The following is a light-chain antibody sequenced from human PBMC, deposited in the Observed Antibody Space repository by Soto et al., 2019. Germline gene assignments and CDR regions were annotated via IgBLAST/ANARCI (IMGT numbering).Light chain of an antibody. J-gene: IGKJ1*01. CDR1: QSISSW. CDR3: QQYNSYST. Sequence: DIQMTESPSTLSASLGDSFTITCLASQSISSWLAWYQQKPGKAPKILIYDASSFESGVPSRFSGSGSGTEFTLTISSLQPDDFATYYCQQYNSYSTFCQGTKVDIK. V-gene: IGKV1-5*01. CDR2: DAS.